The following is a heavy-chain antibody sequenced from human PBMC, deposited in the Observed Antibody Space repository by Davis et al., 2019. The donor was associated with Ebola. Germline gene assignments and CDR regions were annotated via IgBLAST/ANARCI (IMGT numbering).Heavy chain of an antibody. CDR3: ARNSITKFNWLDP. CDR2: IYYSGST. V-gene: IGHV4-61*08. D-gene: IGHD5-12*01. Sequence: SETLSLTCGVSGGFVSSGGYSWSWIRQPPGKGLEWIGYIYYSGSTNYNPSLESRVTISVDTSKNQFSLKMRSVTAADTAVYFCARNSITKFNWLDPWGQGTLVTVSS. CDR1: GGFVSSGGYS. J-gene: IGHJ5*02.